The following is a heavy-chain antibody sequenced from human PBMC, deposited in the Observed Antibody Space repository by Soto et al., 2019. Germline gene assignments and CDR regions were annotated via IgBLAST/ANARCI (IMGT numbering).Heavy chain of an antibody. Sequence: PGGSLRLSCAASGFTFSSYSMNWVRQAPGKGLEWVSTISSNSACIYYTDALRGRFTISRDNAKNSLHLQMNSLRAEDTAVYYCTRDASRDSSARGWFDPWGPGTLVTVSS. CDR3: TRDASRDSSARGWFDP. J-gene: IGHJ5*02. D-gene: IGHD6-13*01. V-gene: IGHV3-21*01. CDR2: ISSNSACI. CDR1: GFTFSSYS.